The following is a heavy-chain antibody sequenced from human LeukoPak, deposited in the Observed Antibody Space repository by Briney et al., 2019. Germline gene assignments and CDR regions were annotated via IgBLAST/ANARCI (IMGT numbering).Heavy chain of an antibody. CDR3: ARHSGYDKGTFFDY. CDR2: IIPIFGTA. D-gene: IGHD5-12*01. Sequence: GASVKVSCKASGGTFSSYAISWVRQAPGQGLEWMGGIIPIFGTANYAQKFQGRVTITADESTSTAYMELSSLRSEDTAVYYCARHSGYDKGTFFDYWGQGTLVTVSS. V-gene: IGHV1-69*13. CDR1: GGTFSSYA. J-gene: IGHJ4*02.